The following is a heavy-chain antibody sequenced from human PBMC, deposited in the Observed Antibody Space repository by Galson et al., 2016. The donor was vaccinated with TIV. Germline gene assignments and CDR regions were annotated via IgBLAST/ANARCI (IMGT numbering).Heavy chain of an antibody. CDR1: GFTFSSFW. J-gene: IGHJ6*02. V-gene: IGHV3-7*03. Sequence: SLRLSCAASGFTFSSFWMSWVRQAPGKGLEWVANIKQDGSEKNYVDSVKGRFIISRDNAKNSLYLQMNSLRAEDTAMYYCARDRAGGLDVWGQGTTVTVSS. CDR3: ARDRAGGLDV. D-gene: IGHD3-10*01. CDR2: IKQDGSEK.